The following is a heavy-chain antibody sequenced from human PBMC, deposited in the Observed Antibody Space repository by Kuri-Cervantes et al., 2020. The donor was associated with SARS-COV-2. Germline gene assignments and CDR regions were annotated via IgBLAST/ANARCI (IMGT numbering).Heavy chain of an antibody. D-gene: IGHD3-3*01. CDR3: ARALDGVVTRYYYYYGMVV. J-gene: IGHJ6*02. Sequence: SVKVSCKASGCTFVGSGVQWVLQARGEGLDWIGWIVGGSGQTIYSQKSQERVKITRDMSTSTAYMELNILRSDDAAVYYCARALDGVVTRYYYYYGMVVLGQGTTVTVSS. V-gene: IGHV1-58*01. CDR2: IVGGSGQT. CDR1: GCTFVGSG.